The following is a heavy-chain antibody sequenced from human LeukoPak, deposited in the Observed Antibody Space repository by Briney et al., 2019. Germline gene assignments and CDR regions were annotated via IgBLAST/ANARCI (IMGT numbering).Heavy chain of an antibody. Sequence: ASVKVSCKVSGYTLTELSMHWVRQAPGKGLEWMGGFDPEDGETIYAQKFQGRVTMTEDTSTDTAYMELRSLRSDDTAVYYCARGRVDARRWGLNNSALDLRNRISGWYFDLWGRGTLVTVSP. CDR2: FDPEDGET. CDR3: ARGRVDARRWGLNNSALDLRNRISGWYFDL. D-gene: IGHD3-16*01. J-gene: IGHJ2*01. CDR1: GYTLTELS. V-gene: IGHV1-24*01.